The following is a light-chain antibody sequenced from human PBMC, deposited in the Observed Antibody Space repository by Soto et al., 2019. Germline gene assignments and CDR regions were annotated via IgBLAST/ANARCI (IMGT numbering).Light chain of an antibody. CDR1: QGISSY. J-gene: IGKJ1*01. CDR3: QQYNTYWT. CDR2: DVS. Sequence: DIQMTQSPSSVSASVGDRVTITCRASQGISSYLAWYQQKPGKAPKVLIYDVSNLETGAPSRFSGSGSGTEFTLTISSLQPDDFATYYCQQYNTYWTFGQGTKVDIK. V-gene: IGKV1-5*01.